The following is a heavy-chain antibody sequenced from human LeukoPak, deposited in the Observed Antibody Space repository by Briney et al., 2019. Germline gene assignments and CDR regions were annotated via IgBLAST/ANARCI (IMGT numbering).Heavy chain of an antibody. CDR3: ARRRFGEFYFDY. D-gene: IGHD3-10*01. CDR2: IATAGDT. J-gene: IGHJ4*02. Sequence: GGSLRLSCAASGFTFSSYDMYWVRQATGKGLEWVSAIATAGDTYYPDSVKGRFTISRENAKSSLYLQMNSLRAGDTAVYYCARRRFGEFYFDYWGQGTLVTVSS. V-gene: IGHV3-13*01. CDR1: GFTFSSYD.